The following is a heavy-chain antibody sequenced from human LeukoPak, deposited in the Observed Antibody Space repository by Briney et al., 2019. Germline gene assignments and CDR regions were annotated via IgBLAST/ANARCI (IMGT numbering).Heavy chain of an antibody. D-gene: IGHD3-22*01. CDR1: GFIFSIYG. V-gene: IGHV3-30*18. J-gene: IGHJ4*02. CDR2: ISYDGSNK. CDR3: AKDHAYYYYDSSGYYDN. Sequence: PGRSLRLSCAASGFIFSIYGMHWVRQAPGKGLEGGAVISYDGSNKYYADSVKGRFTFSRDNSKNTLYLQMNSLSAEDTAVFYCAKDHAYYYYDSSGYYDNWGQGTLVTVSS.